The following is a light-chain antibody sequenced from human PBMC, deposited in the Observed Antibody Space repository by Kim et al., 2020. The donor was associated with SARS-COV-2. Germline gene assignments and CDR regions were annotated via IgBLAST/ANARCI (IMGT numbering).Light chain of an antibody. V-gene: IGLV1-40*01. CDR2: GNS. J-gene: IGLJ2*01. CDR1: SSNIGAGYD. CDR3: QSYDSGLSGPV. Sequence: RFTVSCTGSSSNIGAGYDVHWYQQLPGTAPKLLIYGNSNRPSGVPDRFSGSKSGTSASLAITGLQAEDEADYYCQSYDSGLSGPVFGGGTKVTVL.